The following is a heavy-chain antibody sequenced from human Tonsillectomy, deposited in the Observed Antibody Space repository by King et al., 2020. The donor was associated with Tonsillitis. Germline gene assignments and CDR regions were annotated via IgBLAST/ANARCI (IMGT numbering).Heavy chain of an antibody. CDR3: ARAHSSGYWAYNYYMDV. CDR1: GGAFSKYA. J-gene: IGHJ6*03. V-gene: IGHV1-69*01. CDR2: SIPPFGTA. Sequence: VQLVESGAEVKKPGSSVKVSCKASGGAFSKYAISWVRQAPGQRLEGMGGSIPPFGTAEYALRFQGRGTITSAESTSTAYRELRSLRSEDSAVYYCARAHSSGYWAYNYYMDVWGKGTTVTVSS. D-gene: IGHD3-22*01.